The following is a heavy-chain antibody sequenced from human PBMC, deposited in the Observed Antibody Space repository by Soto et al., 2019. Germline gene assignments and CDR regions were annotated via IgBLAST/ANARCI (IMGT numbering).Heavy chain of an antibody. Sequence: EVQLVQSGAEVKKPGEYLRISCQGSGYSFTSYWISWVRKMPGKGLEWMGRIDPSDSYTNYRPYFKGHVTISADKSISTAYLQWSSLKASDTAMYYCARLHSISWYQYFQHWGQGTLVTVSS. D-gene: IGHD6-13*01. CDR2: IDPSDSYT. CDR3: ARLHSISWYQYFQH. V-gene: IGHV5-10-1*01. CDR1: GYSFTSYW. J-gene: IGHJ1*01.